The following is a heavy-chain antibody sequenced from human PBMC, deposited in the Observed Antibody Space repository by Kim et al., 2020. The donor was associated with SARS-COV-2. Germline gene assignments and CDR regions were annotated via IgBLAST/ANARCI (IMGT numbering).Heavy chain of an antibody. D-gene: IGHD3-10*01. Sequence: SETLSLTCTVSGGSISSYYWSWIRQPPGKGLEWIGYIYYSGSTNYNPSLKSRVTISVDTSKNQFSLKLSSVTAADTAVYYCARATFDTYYYGSGSLDYWGQGTLVTVSS. CDR1: GGSISSYY. V-gene: IGHV4-59*13. CDR3: ARATFDTYYYGSGSLDY. J-gene: IGHJ4*02. CDR2: IYYSGST.